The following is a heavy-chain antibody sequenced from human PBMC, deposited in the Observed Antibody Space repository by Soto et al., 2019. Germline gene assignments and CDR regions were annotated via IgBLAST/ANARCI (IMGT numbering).Heavy chain of an antibody. CDR2: ISYDGCNK. V-gene: IGHV3-30*18. Sequence: QVQLVESGGGVVQPGRSLRLSCAASGFTFSSYGMPWVRQAPGKGLEGVAGISYDGCNKYYAHSVKGRFTITRDNSKKTLDHQVKSQKEEDTGVYYGEKVPSMAEWNDAFDIWGPGTLVTV. D-gene: IGHD3-3*01. CDR3: EKVPSMAEWNDAFDI. J-gene: IGHJ3*02. CDR1: GFTFSSYG.